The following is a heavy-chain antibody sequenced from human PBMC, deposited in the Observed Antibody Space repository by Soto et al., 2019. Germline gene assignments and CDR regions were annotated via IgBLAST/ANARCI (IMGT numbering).Heavy chain of an antibody. V-gene: IGHV3-23*01. CDR3: AKGPGDYSLVYLDY. Sequence: GGSLRLSCAASGLTFSSYAVSWVRQAPGKGLEWVSSISGSGGSTYYADSVKGRFTISRDNSKNTLYLQMNSLRAEDTAVYYCAKGPGDYSLVYLDYWGQGTLVTVSS. J-gene: IGHJ4*02. CDR1: GLTFSSYA. D-gene: IGHD4-17*01. CDR2: ISGSGGST.